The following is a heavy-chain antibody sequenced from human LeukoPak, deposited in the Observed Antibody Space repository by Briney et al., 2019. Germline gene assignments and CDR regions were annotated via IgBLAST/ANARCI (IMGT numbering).Heavy chain of an antibody. Sequence: PGGSLRLSCAASGLTLSSYGMHWVRQAPGKGLEWVAVISYDGSNKYYVDSVKGRVTISRDNSKNTLYLQMSSLRAEDTAVYYCAKSFNYDRSGFHYVPFQYCGQGTLVTVSS. V-gene: IGHV3-30*18. CDR2: ISYDGSNK. CDR3: AKSFNYDRSGFHYVPFQY. D-gene: IGHD3-22*01. J-gene: IGHJ4*02. CDR1: GLTLSSYG.